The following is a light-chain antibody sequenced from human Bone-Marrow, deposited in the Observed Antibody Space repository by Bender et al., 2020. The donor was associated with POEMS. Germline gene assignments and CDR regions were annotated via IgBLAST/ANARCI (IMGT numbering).Light chain of an antibody. CDR2: GST. V-gene: IGLV1-40*01. CDR3: QSYDRLSDFVV. CDR1: RSNIGADYD. J-gene: IGLJ2*01. Sequence: GAPGQRITISCTGSRSNIGADYDVHWYQQLPGTAPKLLIYGSTNRPSGVPDRFSGSKSGTSASLAITGLQAEDEADYYCQSYDRLSDFVVFGGGTKLTVL.